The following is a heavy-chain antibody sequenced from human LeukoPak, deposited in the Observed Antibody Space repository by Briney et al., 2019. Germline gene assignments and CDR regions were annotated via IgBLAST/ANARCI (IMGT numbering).Heavy chain of an antibody. CDR3: AKVITGVVDY. CDR1: GFTLSSNW. V-gene: IGHV3-7*03. D-gene: IGHD3-22*01. J-gene: IGHJ4*02. Sequence: GGSLRLSCGASGFTLSSNWMTWVRQAPGRGLEWVASIKQDGSVKYYVDSVKGRFTISRDNSKNTLYLQMNSLRAEDTAVYYCAKVITGVVDYWGQGTLVTVSS. CDR2: IKQDGSVK.